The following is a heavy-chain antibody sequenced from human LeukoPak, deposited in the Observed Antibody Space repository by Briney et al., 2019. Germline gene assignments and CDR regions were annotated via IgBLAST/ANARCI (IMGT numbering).Heavy chain of an antibody. CDR1: GYTFTSYD. J-gene: IGHJ4*02. Sequence: ASVKVSCKASGYTFTSYDINWVRQATGQGLEWMGWMNPNSGNTGYAQKFQGRVTMTRNTSISTAYMELSSLRSEDTAVYYCARRMVRESIFDYWGQGTLVTVSS. CDR2: MNPNSGNT. CDR3: ARRMVRESIFDY. V-gene: IGHV1-8*01. D-gene: IGHD3-10*01.